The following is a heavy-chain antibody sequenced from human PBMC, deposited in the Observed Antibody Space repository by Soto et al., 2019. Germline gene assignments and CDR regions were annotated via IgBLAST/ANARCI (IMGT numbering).Heavy chain of an antibody. CDR3: ASAVPQSGPVGY. Sequence: QVQLVQSGAEVKKPGSSVKVSCKASGGTFSSYTISWVRQAPGQGLEWMGRIIPILGIANYAQKFQGRVTITADKATRTAYMELSSLRSEDTAVYYCASAVPQSGPVGYWGQGTLVTVSS. J-gene: IGHJ4*02. V-gene: IGHV1-69*02. D-gene: IGHD2-15*01. CDR1: GGTFSSYT. CDR2: IIPILGIA.